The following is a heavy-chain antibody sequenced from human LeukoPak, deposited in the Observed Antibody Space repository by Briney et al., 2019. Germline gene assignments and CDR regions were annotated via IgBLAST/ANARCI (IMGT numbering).Heavy chain of an antibody. CDR3: ARGSGTLDYYFDY. J-gene: IGHJ4*02. CDR1: GFTFSSYS. D-gene: IGHD1-26*01. V-gene: IGHV3-21*04. CDR2: ISSSSSYI. Sequence: PGGSLRLSCAASGFTFSSYSMNWVRQAPGKGLEWVSSISSSSSYIYYADSVKGRFTISRDNAKSSLHLQMNSLRAEDTAVYYCARGSGTLDYYFDYWGQGALVTVSS.